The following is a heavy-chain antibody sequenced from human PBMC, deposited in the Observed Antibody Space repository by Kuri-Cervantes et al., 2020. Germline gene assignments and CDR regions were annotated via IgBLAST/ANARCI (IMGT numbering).Heavy chain of an antibody. CDR2: INPNSGGT. Sequence: ASVTVSRQPSGYTFTGYYMHRLRQAPGHGLEWMGWINPNSGGTNYAQKFQGRVTMTRDTSISTAYMELSRLRSDDTAVYYCARGVVVTAPLHHFDYWGQETLVTVSS. D-gene: IGHD2-21*02. CDR1: GYTFTGYY. V-gene: IGHV1-2*02. J-gene: IGHJ4*02. CDR3: ARGVVVTAPLHHFDY.